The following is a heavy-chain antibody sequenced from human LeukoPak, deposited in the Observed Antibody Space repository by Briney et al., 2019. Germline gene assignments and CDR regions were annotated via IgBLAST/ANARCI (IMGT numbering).Heavy chain of an antibody. CDR3: ARVPLNEVYSGPKTAYWYFDL. D-gene: IGHD5-12*01. J-gene: IGHJ2*01. Sequence: PSETLSLTCTVSGGSISSYYWSWIRQTPGKGLEWIGYIYYSGSTNYNPSLKSRVTISVDTSKNQFSLKLSSVTAADTAVYYCARVPLNEVYSGPKTAYWYFDLWGRGTLVTVSS. V-gene: IGHV4-59*01. CDR2: IYYSGST. CDR1: GGSISSYY.